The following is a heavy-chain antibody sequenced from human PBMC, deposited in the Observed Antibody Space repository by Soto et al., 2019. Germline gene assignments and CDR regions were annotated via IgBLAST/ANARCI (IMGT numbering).Heavy chain of an antibody. CDR1: GYSFTSYW. CDR3: ARVSPDFLSDYDP. D-gene: IGHD3-3*01. Sequence: GESLKISCKGSGYSFTSYWISGVRQMPGKGLEWMGRIDPSDSYTNYSPSFQCHVTISADKSISTAYLQRSSVKAADTAMDYCARVSPDFLSDYDPRGQGTVVTGSA. V-gene: IGHV5-10-1*01. CDR2: IDPSDSYT. J-gene: IGHJ5*01.